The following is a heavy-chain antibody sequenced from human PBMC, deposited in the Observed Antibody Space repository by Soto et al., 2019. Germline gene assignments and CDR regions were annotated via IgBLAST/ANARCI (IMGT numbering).Heavy chain of an antibody. CDR3: QGGDF. V-gene: IGHV4-34*01. CDR1: GGSFRCYF. D-gene: IGHD3-16*01. J-gene: IGHJ4*02. Sequence: SETLSLTCAVSGGSFRCYFWSWIRQSPDKGLEWIGEINDSGSTYYNPSFKSRLTISVDTSKSQISLTLTSVTAADSAVYYCQGGDFWGQGTRVTVSS. CDR2: INDSGST.